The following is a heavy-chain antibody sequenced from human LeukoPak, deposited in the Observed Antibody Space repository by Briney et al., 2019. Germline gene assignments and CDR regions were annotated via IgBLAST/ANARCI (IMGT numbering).Heavy chain of an antibody. D-gene: IGHD1-1*01. CDR2: IYYDGGKK. CDR1: GFTFRNFG. J-gene: IGHJ2*01. Sequence: GGSLRLSCAASGFTFRNFGMHWVRQGPGKGLEGVAVIYYDGGKKYYADSVKGRFTISRDNSKNTLYLQLNSLRAEDTAVYYCARDRLEIKYFDLWGPGTQVTVSS. V-gene: IGHV3-33*01. CDR3: ARDRLEIKYFDL.